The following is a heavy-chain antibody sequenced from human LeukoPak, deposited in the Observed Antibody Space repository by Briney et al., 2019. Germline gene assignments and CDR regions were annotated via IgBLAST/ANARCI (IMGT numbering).Heavy chain of an antibody. CDR2: ISSSSSYI. D-gene: IGHD3-22*01. V-gene: IGHV3-21*01. Sequence: PGGSLRLSCAASGFTFSSYSMNLVRQAPGKGLEWVSSISSSSSYIYYADSVKGRFTISRDNAKNSLYLQMNSLRAEDTAVYYCASANDYYDSSGVDYWGQGTLVTVSS. J-gene: IGHJ4*02. CDR1: GFTFSSYS. CDR3: ASANDYYDSSGVDY.